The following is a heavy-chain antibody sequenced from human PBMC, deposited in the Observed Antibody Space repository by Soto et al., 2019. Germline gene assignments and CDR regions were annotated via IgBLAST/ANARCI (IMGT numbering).Heavy chain of an antibody. CDR1: GGSISSYY. Sequence: SETLSLTCTVSGGSISSYYWSWIRQPPGKGLEWIGYIYYSGSTNYNPSLKSRVTISVDTSKNQFSLKLSSVTAADTAVYYCARGFGYGDYYFDYWGQGTLVTVSS. D-gene: IGHD4-17*01. J-gene: IGHJ4*02. CDR3: ARGFGYGDYYFDY. V-gene: IGHV4-59*01. CDR2: IYYSGST.